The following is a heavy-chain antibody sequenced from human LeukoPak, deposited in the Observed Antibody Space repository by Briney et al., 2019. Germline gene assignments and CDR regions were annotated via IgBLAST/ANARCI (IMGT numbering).Heavy chain of an antibody. CDR2: IYYSGST. CDR1: GGSISSSSYY. V-gene: IGHV4-39*07. J-gene: IGHJ4*02. CDR3: ARENPSGAGTGVGDFDY. D-gene: IGHD6-13*01. Sequence: PSETLSLTCTVSGGSISSSSYYWGWIRQPPGKGLEWIGSIYYSGSTYYNPSLKSRVTMSVDTSKNQFSLKLSSVTAADTAVYYCARENPSGAGTGVGDFDYWGQGTLVTVSS.